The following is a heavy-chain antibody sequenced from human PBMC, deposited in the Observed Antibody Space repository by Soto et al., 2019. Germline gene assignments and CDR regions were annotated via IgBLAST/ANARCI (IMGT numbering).Heavy chain of an antibody. Sequence: EVQLVESGGGLVQPGRSLRLSCAASGFTFDDYAMHWVRQVPGKGLEWVSGISWNSGNIGYADSVKGRFTISRDNAKNSLDLQMNSLRAEDTALYYCAKGPYSNYDYYYMDVWVKGATVTVSS. CDR3: AKGPYSNYDYYYMDV. CDR1: GFTFDDYA. D-gene: IGHD4-4*01. CDR2: ISWNSGNI. V-gene: IGHV3-9*01. J-gene: IGHJ6*03.